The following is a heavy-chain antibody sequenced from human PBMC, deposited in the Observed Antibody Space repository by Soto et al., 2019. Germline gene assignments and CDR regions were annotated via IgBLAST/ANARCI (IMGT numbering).Heavy chain of an antibody. CDR2: IYYSGST. D-gene: IGHD6-6*01. V-gene: IGHV4-31*03. Sequence: SETLSLTCTVSGGSISSGGYYWSWIRQHPGKGLEWIGYIYYSGSTYYNPSLKSRVTISVDTSKNQFSLKLSSVTAADTAVYYCARECSSGDDYYYGMDVWGQGTTVTLSS. CDR3: ARECSSGDDYYYGMDV. CDR1: GGSISSGGYY. J-gene: IGHJ6*02.